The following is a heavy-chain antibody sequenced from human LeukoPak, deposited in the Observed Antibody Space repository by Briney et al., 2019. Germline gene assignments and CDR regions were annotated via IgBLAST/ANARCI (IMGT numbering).Heavy chain of an antibody. V-gene: IGHV3-30*04. D-gene: IGHD2-2*01. CDR1: GFTFSSYA. CDR3: ARGGDIVVVPAAMYVPYYFDY. Sequence: GVSLRLSCAASGFTFSSYAMHWVRQAPGKGLEWVAVISYDGSNKYYADSVKGRFTISRDNSKNTLYLQMNSLRAEDTAVYYCARGGDIVVVPAAMYVPYYFDYWGQGTLVTVSS. J-gene: IGHJ4*02. CDR2: ISYDGSNK.